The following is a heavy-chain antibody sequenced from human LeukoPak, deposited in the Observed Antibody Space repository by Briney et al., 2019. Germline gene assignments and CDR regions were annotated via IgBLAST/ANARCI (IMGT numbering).Heavy chain of an antibody. D-gene: IGHD2-2*01. CDR1: GYSIPSGYY. CDR2: IYHSGST. CDR3: ARDARSLVGAFDV. V-gene: IGHV4-38-2*02. J-gene: IGHJ3*01. Sequence: PSETLSLTCTVSGYSIPSGYYWGWIRPPPGKGLEWIGIIYHSGSTDNNPSLKSRVSISVDTSKNQFSLKLSSVTAADTAVYYCARDARSLVGAFDVWGQGTMVTVSS.